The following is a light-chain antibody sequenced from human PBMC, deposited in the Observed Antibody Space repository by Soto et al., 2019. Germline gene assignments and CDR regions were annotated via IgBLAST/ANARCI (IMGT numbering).Light chain of an antibody. V-gene: IGKV3-20*01. CDR3: QQYGSSPLWT. Sequence: DIVLTQAPDTLSLSPGYRGTISCLVRQYTNGRYVAWYQQRPGLAPRLLIYGASSRATGNPDRFSGSGSGTDFTLTISRLEPEDFAVYYCQQYGSSPLWTFGQGTKVDIK. CDR1: QYTNGRY. J-gene: IGKJ1*01. CDR2: GAS.